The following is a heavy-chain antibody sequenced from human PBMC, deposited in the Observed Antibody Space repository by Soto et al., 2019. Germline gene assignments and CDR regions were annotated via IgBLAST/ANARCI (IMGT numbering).Heavy chain of an antibody. CDR2: IRNKANSYTT. D-gene: IGHD3-10*01. V-gene: IGHV3-72*01. CDR3: ASAWFGELKYFDY. J-gene: IGHJ4*02. CDR1: GFTFSDHY. Sequence: EVQLVESGGGLVQPGGSLRLSCAASGFTFSDHYMEWVRQAPGKGLEWVGRIRNKANSYTTEYGESVKGRFTISRDDSKNSLSLQMNSLKTEDTAVYYCASAWFGELKYFDYGGQGTLVAVSS.